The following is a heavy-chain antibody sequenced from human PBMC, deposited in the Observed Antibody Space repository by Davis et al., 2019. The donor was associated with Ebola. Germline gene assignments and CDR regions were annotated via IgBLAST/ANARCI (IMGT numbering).Heavy chain of an antibody. V-gene: IGHV3-7*03. D-gene: IGHD3-3*01. CDR2: IKQDGSEK. J-gene: IGHJ4*02. CDR1: GFTFSSYW. CDR3: ARDLTIFGVVTHFDY. Sequence: GEFLKISCAASGFTFSSYWMSWVRQAPGKGLEWVANIKQDGSEKYYVDSVKGRFTISRDNAKNSLYLQMNSLRAEDTAVYYCARDLTIFGVVTHFDYWGQGTLVTVSS.